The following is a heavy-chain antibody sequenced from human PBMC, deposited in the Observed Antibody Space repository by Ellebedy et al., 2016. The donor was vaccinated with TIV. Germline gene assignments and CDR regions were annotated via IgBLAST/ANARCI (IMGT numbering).Heavy chain of an antibody. CDR2: IYPGDSDT. J-gene: IGHJ6*02. V-gene: IGHV5-51*01. D-gene: IGHD6-13*01. Sequence: GESLKISCKGSGYSLTSYWIGWVRQMPGKGLEWMGIIYPGDSDTRYSPSFQGQVTISADKSISTAYLQWSSLKASDTAMYYCARHKSIAAAGTGFGDYYYYYGMDVWGQGTTVTVSS. CDR1: GYSLTSYW. CDR3: ARHKSIAAAGTGFGDYYYYYGMDV.